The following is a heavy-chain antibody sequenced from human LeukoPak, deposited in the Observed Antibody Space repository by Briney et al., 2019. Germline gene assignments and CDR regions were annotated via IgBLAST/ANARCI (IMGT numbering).Heavy chain of an antibody. Sequence: GGSLRLSCAASGFTFSSYAMTWVRQAPGKGLEWVSVISGSGGTTHYADSVKGRFTISRDNSKKTLFLQMNSLRAEDTALYYCAKDFGVSTLVVVGDAFDVWGQGTMVTVSS. CDR1: GFTFSSYA. CDR2: ISGSGGTT. V-gene: IGHV3-23*01. D-gene: IGHD2-15*01. J-gene: IGHJ3*01. CDR3: AKDFGVSTLVVVGDAFDV.